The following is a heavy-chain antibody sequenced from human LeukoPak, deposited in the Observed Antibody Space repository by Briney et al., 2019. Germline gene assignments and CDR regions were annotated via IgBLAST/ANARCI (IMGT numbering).Heavy chain of an antibody. CDR1: GYTFTSYY. V-gene: IGHV1-46*01. Sequence: GASVKVSCKASGYTFTSYYMHWVRPAPGQGLEWMGIINPSGGSTSYAQKFQGRATMTRDTSTSTVYMELSSLRSEDTAVYYCARGVTRYYFDYWGQGTLVTVSS. CDR2: INPSGGST. CDR3: ARGVTRYYFDY. D-gene: IGHD2-21*02. J-gene: IGHJ4*02.